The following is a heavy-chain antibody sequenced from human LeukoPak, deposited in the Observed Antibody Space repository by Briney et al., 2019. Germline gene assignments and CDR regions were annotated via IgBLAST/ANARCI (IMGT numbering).Heavy chain of an antibody. Sequence: GGSLRLSCTASGFTVSNNYKSWVRQAPGKGLEWVSISYSDSNTNYADSVKGRFTISRDTSQNTLSLQMNSLRAEDTAVYYCVRKNRDFNAAFDIWGQGTVVTVSS. V-gene: IGHV3-53*01. CDR1: GFTVSNNY. CDR3: VRKNRDFNAAFDI. J-gene: IGHJ3*02. CDR2: SYSDSNT. D-gene: IGHD1-14*01.